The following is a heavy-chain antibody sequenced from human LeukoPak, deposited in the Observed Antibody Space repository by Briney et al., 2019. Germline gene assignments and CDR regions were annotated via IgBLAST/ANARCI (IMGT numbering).Heavy chain of an antibody. V-gene: IGHV3-30*03. Sequence: GGSLRLSCAASGFTFSSYGMHWVRQAPGKGLEWVAVISYDGSNKYYADSVKGRFTISRDNSKNTLYLQMNSLRAEDTAVYYCARDRGSDIVATIRYYYGMDVWGQGTTVTVSS. J-gene: IGHJ6*02. CDR3: ARDRGSDIVATIRYYYGMDV. CDR2: ISYDGSNK. D-gene: IGHD5-12*01. CDR1: GFTFSSYG.